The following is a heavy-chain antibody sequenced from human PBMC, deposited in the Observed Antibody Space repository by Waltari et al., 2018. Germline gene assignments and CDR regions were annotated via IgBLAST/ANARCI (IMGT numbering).Heavy chain of an antibody. CDR2: ISSSGSYT. Sequence: EVLLVESGGGLVKPGGSLRLSCAASGFTFSSYSMNWVRQAPGKGRGCVSSISSSGSYTHYVDSVKGRFTISRDNAKNSLYLQMNTLRAEDTAVYYCARGGWGFYLDDWGQGTLVTSSS. J-gene: IGHJ4*02. V-gene: IGHV3-21*02. CDR3: ARGGWGFYLDD. D-gene: IGHD7-27*01. CDR1: GFTFSSYS.